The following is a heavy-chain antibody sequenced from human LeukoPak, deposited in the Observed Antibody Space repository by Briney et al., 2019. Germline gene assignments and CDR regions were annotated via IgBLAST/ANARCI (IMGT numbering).Heavy chain of an antibody. Sequence: ASVKVSCKASGYTFTGYYMHWVRQAPGQGLEWMGWINPNSGGTNYAQKFQGRVTMTRDTSISTAYMELSRLRSDGTAVYYCAVVVPAAMRTVFDYWGQGTLVTVSS. D-gene: IGHD2-2*01. CDR3: AVVVPAAMRTVFDY. CDR2: INPNSGGT. J-gene: IGHJ4*02. CDR1: GYTFTGYY. V-gene: IGHV1-2*02.